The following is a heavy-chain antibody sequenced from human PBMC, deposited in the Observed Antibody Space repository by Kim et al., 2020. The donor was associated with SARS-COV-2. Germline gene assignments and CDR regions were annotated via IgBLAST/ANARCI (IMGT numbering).Heavy chain of an antibody. CDR3: AKSGGDYKSSYYYAMDA. CDR1: GYSFTTNW. J-gene: IGHJ6*02. Sequence: GESLKISCKASGYSFTTNWIGWVRQMPGKGLGWMGIIYPGDSHPLFSPSFRGQVTIPADKSINAAYLQWSSLKASDTAIYYCAKSGGDYKSSYYYAMDAWGQGTSVTVSS. D-gene: IGHD2-21*02. CDR2: IYPGDSHP. V-gene: IGHV5-51*01.